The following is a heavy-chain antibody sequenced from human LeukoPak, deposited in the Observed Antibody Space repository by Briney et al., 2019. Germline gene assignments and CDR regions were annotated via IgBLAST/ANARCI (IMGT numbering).Heavy chain of an antibody. D-gene: IGHD3-10*01. CDR2: ICAYNGNT. CDR1: VGTFSSYA. J-gene: IGHJ4*02. CDR3: ARVAMVRGVTPYDY. Sequence: ASVRVSCMASVGTFSSYAISWVRQAPGQGLEWMGWICAYNGNTNYAQKLQGRVTITTDTSTSTDYMELGSLRSDDTAVYYCARVAMVRGVTPYDYWGQGTLVTVSS. V-gene: IGHV1-18*01.